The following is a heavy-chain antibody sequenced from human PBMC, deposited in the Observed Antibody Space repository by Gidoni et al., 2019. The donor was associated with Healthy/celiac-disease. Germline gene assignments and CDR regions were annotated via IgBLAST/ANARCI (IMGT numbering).Heavy chain of an antibody. CDR3: AKGGTGTTEFDY. CDR1: GSTFSSYA. D-gene: IGHD1-1*01. V-gene: IGHV3-23*01. Sequence: EVQLLESGGGLVQPGGSLRLSCAASGSTFSSYAMSWVRQAPGKGLEWVSAISGSGGSTYYADSVKGRFTISRDNSKNTLYLQMNSLRAEDTAVYYCAKGGTGTTEFDYWGQGTLVTVSS. J-gene: IGHJ4*02. CDR2: ISGSGGST.